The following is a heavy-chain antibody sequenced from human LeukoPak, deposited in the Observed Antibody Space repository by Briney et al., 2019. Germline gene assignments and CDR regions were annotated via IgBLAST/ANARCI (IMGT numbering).Heavy chain of an antibody. D-gene: IGHD6-19*01. J-gene: IGHJ4*02. CDR3: ARSRAVAGTVSFDY. V-gene: IGHV1-2*02. CDR2: INPNSGGT. CDR1: GYTFTGYY. Sequence: GSVKVSCKASGYTFTGYYMHWLRQAPGQGLEWMGWINPNSGGTNYAQKFQGRVTMTRDTSISTAYMELSRLRSDDTAVYYCARSRAVAGTVSFDYWGQGTLVTVSS.